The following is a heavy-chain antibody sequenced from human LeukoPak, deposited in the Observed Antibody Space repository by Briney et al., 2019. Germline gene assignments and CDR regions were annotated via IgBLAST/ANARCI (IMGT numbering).Heavy chain of an antibody. J-gene: IGHJ4*02. CDR3: ARGSPNDYGDPAGDY. CDR2: ISSNGGST. V-gene: IGHV3-64*01. Sequence: PGGSLRLSCTASGFIFSSYSMHWVRQAPGKGLEFVSAISSNGGSTFYANSVKGRFTISRDTSKNTLYLQMGSLRAEDMAVYYCARGSPNDYGDPAGDYWGQGTLVTVSS. D-gene: IGHD4-17*01. CDR1: GFIFSSYS.